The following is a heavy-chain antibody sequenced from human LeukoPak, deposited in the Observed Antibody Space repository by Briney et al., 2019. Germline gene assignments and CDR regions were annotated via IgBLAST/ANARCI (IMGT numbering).Heavy chain of an antibody. Sequence: ASVKVSCKASGYTFTGYYMHWVRQAPGQGLEWMGWINPNSGGTNYAQKFQGRVTITRDTSASTAYMELSSLRSEDMAVYYCARGGITVTRSAHQNWFDPWGQGTLVTVSS. CDR2: INPNSGGT. V-gene: IGHV1-2*02. CDR1: GYTFTGYY. J-gene: IGHJ5*02. CDR3: ARGGITVTRSAHQNWFDP. D-gene: IGHD4-17*01.